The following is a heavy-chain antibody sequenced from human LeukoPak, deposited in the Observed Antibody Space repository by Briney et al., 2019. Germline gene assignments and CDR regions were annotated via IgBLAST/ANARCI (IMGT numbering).Heavy chain of an antibody. V-gene: IGHV3-15*01. CDR2: ITAGGAT. Sequence: GGSLRLSCVASVFTFSNAWMNWVRQAPGKGLEWLGRITAGGATDYAAPVKGRFTISRDNSENTLYLQVNNLKTEDTAVYYCTSNRIPSTAVTTWYWGQGTLVTVSS. J-gene: IGHJ4*02. CDR3: TSNRIPSTAVTTWY. CDR1: VFTFSNAW. D-gene: IGHD4-17*01.